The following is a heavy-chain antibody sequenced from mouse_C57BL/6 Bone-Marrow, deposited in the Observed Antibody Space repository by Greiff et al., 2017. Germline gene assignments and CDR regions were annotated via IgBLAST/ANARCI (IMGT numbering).Heavy chain of an antibody. CDR1: GYTFTSYW. CDR2: IDPSDSET. V-gene: IGHV1-52*01. J-gene: IGHJ4*01. D-gene: IGHD1-2*01. CDR3: ARPSSLLPLYYYAMDY. Sequence: QVQLQQPGAELVRPGSSVKLSCKASGYTFTSYWMHWVKQRPIQGLEWIGNIDPSDSETHYNQKFKDKATLPVDKSSSTAYMQLSSLTSEDSAVYYCARPSSLLPLYYYAMDYWGQGTSVTVSS.